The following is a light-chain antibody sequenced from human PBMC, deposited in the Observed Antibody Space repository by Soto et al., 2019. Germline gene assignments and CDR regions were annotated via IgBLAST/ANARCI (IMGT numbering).Light chain of an antibody. V-gene: IGKV1-5*01. J-gene: IGKJ1*01. CDR1: QSISNR. Sequence: DIQMTQSPVTLSASSGDRVTITCRASQSISNRLAWHQQKPGKAPKVLISDVSRLKSGVPSRFSGSGSGTEFILSISSLQPDDFATYYCQQYYDYPWTFGQGTKVDIK. CDR2: DVS. CDR3: QQYYDYPWT.